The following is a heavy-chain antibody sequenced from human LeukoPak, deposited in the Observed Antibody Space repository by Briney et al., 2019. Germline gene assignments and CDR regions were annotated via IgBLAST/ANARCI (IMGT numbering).Heavy chain of an antibody. CDR3: ARDINYYGSGVFDP. CDR2: IYHSGST. J-gene: IGHJ5*02. Sequence: SETLSLTCTVSGYSISSGYYWGWIRQPPGKGLEWIGSIYHSGSTYYNPSLKSRVTISVDTSKNQFSLKLSSVTAADTAVYYCARDINYYGSGVFDPWGQGTLVTVSS. CDR1: GYSISSGYY. V-gene: IGHV4-38-2*02. D-gene: IGHD3-10*01.